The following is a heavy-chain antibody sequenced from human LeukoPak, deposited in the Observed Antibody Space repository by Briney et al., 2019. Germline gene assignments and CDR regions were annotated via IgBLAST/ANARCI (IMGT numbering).Heavy chain of an antibody. CDR1: GFIFSSFG. Sequence: SGGSLRLSCAASGFIFSSFGMHWVRQAPGKGLEWVAVIWHDGSYKYYLDSVKGRFTISIDNAKNILYLQMNNLRVEDTAVYYCARDGIGEYGDCSSTSCYIYAFDIWGQGTMVTVSS. D-gene: IGHD2-2*02. V-gene: IGHV3-33*01. J-gene: IGHJ3*02. CDR3: ARDGIGEYGDCSSTSCYIYAFDI. CDR2: IWHDGSYK.